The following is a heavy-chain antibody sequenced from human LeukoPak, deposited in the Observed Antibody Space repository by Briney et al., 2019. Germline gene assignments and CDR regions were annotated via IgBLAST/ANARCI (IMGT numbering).Heavy chain of an antibody. Sequence: ASVKVSCKASGGTLSGFVISWVRQAPGQGLEWMGGIIPIFGTANYAQKFQGRVTITTDESTSTAYMELSSLRSEDTAVYYCARGAVSSTSWKLDYWGQGTLVTVSS. CDR1: GGTLSGFV. J-gene: IGHJ4*02. V-gene: IGHV1-69*05. CDR3: ARGAVSSTSWKLDY. D-gene: IGHD2-2*01. CDR2: IIPIFGTA.